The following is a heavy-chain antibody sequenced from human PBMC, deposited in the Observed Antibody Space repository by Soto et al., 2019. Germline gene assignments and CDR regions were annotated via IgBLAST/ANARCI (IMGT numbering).Heavy chain of an antibody. CDR3: ARGPHSMVRGVPQFDP. CDR1: GGSISSGDYY. D-gene: IGHD3-10*01. Sequence: QVQLQESGPGLVKPSQTLSLTCSVSGGSISSGDYYWTWIRQHPGKGLEWIGYIYYSGRTYDNPSLRSRITLSADTTKNQFSLKLSSVTAADTAVYYCARGPHSMVRGVPQFDPWGQGTLVTVSS. V-gene: IGHV4-31*03. J-gene: IGHJ5*02. CDR2: IYYSGRT.